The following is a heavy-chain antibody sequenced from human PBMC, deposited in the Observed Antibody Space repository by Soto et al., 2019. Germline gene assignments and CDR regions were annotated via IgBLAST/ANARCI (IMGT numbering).Heavy chain of an antibody. D-gene: IGHD3-3*01. CDR2: INWDGYSI. J-gene: IGHJ6*02. V-gene: IGHV3-9*01. CDR3: ARSWSGSTSGRVDV. Sequence: GGSLRLSCVASGFNFDDHVMHWVRQVPGKGLEWVGHINWDGYSIGYGGSVRGRFTISRDNAKNTLYLQMNSLRREDTALYYCARSWSGSTSGRVDVWGQGTTVTVSS. CDR1: GFNFDDHV.